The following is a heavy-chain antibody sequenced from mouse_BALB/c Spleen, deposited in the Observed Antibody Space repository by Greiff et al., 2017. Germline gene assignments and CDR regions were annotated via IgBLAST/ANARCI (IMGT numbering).Heavy chain of an antibody. CDR2: ISNLAYSI. D-gene: IGHD4-1*01. CDR3: ARGGTGTPYYFDY. V-gene: IGHV5-15*02. J-gene: IGHJ2*01. CDR1: GFTFSDYG. Sequence: DVKLVESGGGLVQPGGSRKLSCAASGFTFSDYGLAWVRQAPGKGPEWVAFISNLAYSIYYADTVTGRFTISRENAKNTLYLEMSSLRSEDTAMYYCARGGTGTPYYFDYWGQGTTLTVSS.